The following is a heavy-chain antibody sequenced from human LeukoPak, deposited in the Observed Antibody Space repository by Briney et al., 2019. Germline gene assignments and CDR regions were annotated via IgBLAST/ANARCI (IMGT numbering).Heavy chain of an antibody. CDR3: ARQYYDIRGRYYYYMDV. CDR1: GYTFTSYG. CDR2: SIPTLATT. D-gene: IGHD3-9*01. J-gene: IGHJ6*03. V-gene: IGHV1-69*13. Sequence: ASVKVSCKASGYTFTSYGISWVRQAPGQGLEWMGGSIPTLATTNYAQKFQGRVTITADESTRAAYMEIHSLRSEDTAVYYCARQYYDIRGRYYYYMDVWGKGTMVTVSS.